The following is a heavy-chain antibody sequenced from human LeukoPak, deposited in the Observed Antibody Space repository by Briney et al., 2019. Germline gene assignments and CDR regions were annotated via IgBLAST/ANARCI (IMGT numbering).Heavy chain of an antibody. Sequence: PSETLSLTCTVSGGSISSGGYYWSWIRQHPGKGLEWIGYIYYSGSTYYNPSLKSRVTISVDTSKNQFSLKLSSVTAADTAVYYCARWAIFGVVNMVFDYWGQGTLVTVSS. V-gene: IGHV4-31*03. J-gene: IGHJ4*02. CDR2: IYYSGST. CDR3: ARWAIFGVVNMVFDY. D-gene: IGHD3-3*01. CDR1: GGSISSGGYY.